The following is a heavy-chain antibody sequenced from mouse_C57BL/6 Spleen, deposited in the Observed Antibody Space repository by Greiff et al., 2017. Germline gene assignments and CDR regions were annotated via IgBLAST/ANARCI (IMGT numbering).Heavy chain of an antibody. J-gene: IGHJ2*01. Sequence: VQLKESGGGLVKPGGSLKLSCAASGFTFSSYAMSWVRQTPEKRLEWVATISDGGSYTYYPDNVKGRFTISRDNAKNNLYLQMSHLKSEDTAMYYCARDEAGLYFDYWGQGTTLTVSS. CDR3: ARDEAGLYFDY. CDR2: ISDGGSYT. CDR1: GFTFSSYA. V-gene: IGHV5-4*01.